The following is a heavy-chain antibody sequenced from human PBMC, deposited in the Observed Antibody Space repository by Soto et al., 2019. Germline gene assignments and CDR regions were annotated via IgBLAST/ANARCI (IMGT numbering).Heavy chain of an antibody. CDR2: IDSDGSDT. V-gene: IGHV3-74*01. J-gene: IGHJ4*02. D-gene: IGHD3-22*01. Sequence: GGSLRLSCAASGFMFSSYWMHWVRQAPGKGPVWVSHIDSDGSDTTYADSVKGRFTISRDKAKNTLYLQMNSLRVEDTAVYYCANYRPTMIVTVIIDYWGQGTLVTVSS. CDR3: ANYRPTMIVTVIIDY. CDR1: GFMFSSYW.